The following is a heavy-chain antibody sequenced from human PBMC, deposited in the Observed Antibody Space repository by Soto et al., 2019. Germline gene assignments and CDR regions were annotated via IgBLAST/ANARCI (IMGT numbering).Heavy chain of an antibody. CDR3: ARDIGFDYVN. CDR2: IKEDGSEI. D-gene: IGHD3-16*01. Sequence: GGSLRLSCVVSGLNVMIYWMSWVRQAPGKGLEWVASIKEDGSEIYYLHSVRGRFSISRDSAGNALHLTMNYLSAEDTGVYFCARDIGFDYVNWGQGTLVTVSS. V-gene: IGHV3-7*01. J-gene: IGHJ4*02. CDR1: GLNVMIYW.